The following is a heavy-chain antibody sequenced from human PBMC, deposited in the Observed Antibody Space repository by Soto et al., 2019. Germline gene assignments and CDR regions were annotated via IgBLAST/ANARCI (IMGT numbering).Heavy chain of an antibody. CDR2: IYYSGST. Sequence: SETLSLTCTVSGGSISSGDYYWSWIRQPPGKGLEWIGYIYYSGSTYYNPTLKSRVYISVDTSKNQFSLNLTSVTAADTDVYYCARDRRHDYRSGYPDYWGQGTLVTVSS. V-gene: IGHV4-30-4*01. D-gene: IGHD3-3*01. CDR3: ARDRRHDYRSGYPDY. J-gene: IGHJ4*02. CDR1: GGSISSGDYY.